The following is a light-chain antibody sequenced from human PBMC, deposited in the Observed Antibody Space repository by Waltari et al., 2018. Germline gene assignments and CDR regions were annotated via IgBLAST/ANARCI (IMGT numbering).Light chain of an antibody. CDR2: YVS. CDR1: SRYVCGSTY. V-gene: IGLV2-14*03. CDR3: SSYTSISTLV. Sequence: QSDLTQPASVSGSPGKSITISCTGTSRYVCGSTYVSWFQHHPGRAPKLMIYYVSKRPSGVSKRFYGSKSGNAASLSISVLQAEDEADYYCSSYTSISTLVFGVGTKVTVL. J-gene: IGLJ3*02.